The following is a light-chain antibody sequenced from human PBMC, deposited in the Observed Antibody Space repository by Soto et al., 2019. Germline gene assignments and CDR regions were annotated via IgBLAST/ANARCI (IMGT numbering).Light chain of an antibody. CDR1: QSLLHSNGYNY. CDR3: IQALRTPFT. V-gene: IGKV2-28*01. CDR2: LGS. Sequence: DIVMTQSPLSLPVTPGEPASISCRSSQSLLHSNGYNYLDWYLQKPGQSPQLLIYLGSNRASGVTYRFSGSGSGTDFPLKISRVEAEYFGFYYCIQALRTPFTFGPGTKVDMK. J-gene: IGKJ3*01.